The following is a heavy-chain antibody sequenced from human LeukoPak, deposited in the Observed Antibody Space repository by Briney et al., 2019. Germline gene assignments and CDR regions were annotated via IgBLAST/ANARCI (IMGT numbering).Heavy chain of an antibody. CDR2: ISSSGSTI. Sequence: GGSLRLSCAASGFTVSSNYMSWVRQAPGKGLEWVSYISSSGSTIYYADSVKGRFTISRDNAKNSLYLQMNSLRAEDTAVYYCAKSYYYGSGRSALEGSTVDYWGQGTLVTVSS. CDR1: GFTVSSNY. CDR3: AKSYYYGSGRSALEGSTVDY. D-gene: IGHD3-10*01. J-gene: IGHJ4*02. V-gene: IGHV3-11*01.